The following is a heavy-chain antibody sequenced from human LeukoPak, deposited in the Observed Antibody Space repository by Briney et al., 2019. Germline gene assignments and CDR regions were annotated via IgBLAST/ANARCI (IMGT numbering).Heavy chain of an antibody. J-gene: IGHJ6*03. Sequence: GGSLRLSCAASGFTFSSYAMTWVRQAPGKGLEWVSGISGSGDSIYYADSVKGRFTISRDNAKNSLYLQMNSLRAEDTALYYCARAVPMVRGQWNGDYYYYMDVWGKGTTVTVSS. CDR2: ISGSGDSI. D-gene: IGHD3-10*01. CDR3: ARAVPMVRGQWNGDYYYYMDV. V-gene: IGHV3-23*01. CDR1: GFTFSSYA.